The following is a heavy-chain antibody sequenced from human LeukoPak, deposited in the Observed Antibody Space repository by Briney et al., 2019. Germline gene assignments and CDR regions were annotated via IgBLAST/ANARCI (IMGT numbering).Heavy chain of an antibody. J-gene: IGHJ6*02. Sequence: SETLSLTCAVYGGSFSGYYWSWIRQPPGKGLERIGEINHSGSTNYNPSLKSRVTISVDTSKSQFSLKLSSVTAADTAVYYCARLPDSYYYYGMDVWGQGTTVTVSS. CDR2: INHSGST. CDR3: ARLPDSYYYYGMDV. CDR1: GGSFSGYY. V-gene: IGHV4-34*01.